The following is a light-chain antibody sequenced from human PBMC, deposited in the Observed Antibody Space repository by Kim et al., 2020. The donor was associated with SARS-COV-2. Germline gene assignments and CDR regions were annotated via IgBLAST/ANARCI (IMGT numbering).Light chain of an antibody. CDR2: DVS. V-gene: IGLV2-14*03. CDR1: SSDLGGYNY. CDR3: SSYTCSSTVV. Sequence: STSISCTESSSDLGGYNYVSWYQHHPRKAPKLMIYDVSKRPSGVSNRFSGSKSGNTASLTISGLQAEDEGDYYCSSYTCSSTVVLGGGTQLTVL. J-gene: IGLJ2*01.